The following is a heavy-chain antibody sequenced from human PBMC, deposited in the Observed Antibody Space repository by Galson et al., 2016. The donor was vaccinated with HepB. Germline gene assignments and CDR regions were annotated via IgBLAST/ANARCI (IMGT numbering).Heavy chain of an antibody. Sequence: SLRLSCAASGFTFSRYGTHWVRQAPGKGLEWLAVIWFDGINKYYADSVKGRFTISRDGSQTTVYLQMSSLRAEDTAVYSCARQIGGHCSGGTCFYDAFDIWGQGTMVTCSS. J-gene: IGHJ3*02. CDR1: GFTFSRYG. V-gene: IGHV3-33*01. CDR3: ARQIGGHCSGGTCFYDAFDI. CDR2: IWFDGINK. D-gene: IGHD2-15*01.